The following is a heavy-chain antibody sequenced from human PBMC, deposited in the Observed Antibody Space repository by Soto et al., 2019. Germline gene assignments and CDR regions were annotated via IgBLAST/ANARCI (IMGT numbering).Heavy chain of an antibody. CDR1: GASISSGGYS. CDR2: IYHSGST. CDR3: TTPRGGNYEDYWFDP. Sequence: SETLSLTCAFSGASISSGGYSLSWIRQPPGKGLEWIGYIYHSGSTYYNPSLKSRVTISVDRSKNQFSLKLSSVTAADTAVYYCTTPRGGNYEDYWFDPWGQGTLVTVSS. V-gene: IGHV4-30-2*01. J-gene: IGHJ5*02. D-gene: IGHD1-26*01.